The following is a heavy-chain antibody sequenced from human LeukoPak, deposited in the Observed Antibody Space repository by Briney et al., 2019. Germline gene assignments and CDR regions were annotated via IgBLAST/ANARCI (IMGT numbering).Heavy chain of an antibody. J-gene: IGHJ4*02. V-gene: IGHV1-8*03. CDR3: ANTEYQRLGTDY. Sequence: ASVKVSCKASGYTFTSYDINWVRQATGQGLEWMGWMNPNSGNTGYAQKFQGRVTITRNTSISTAYMELSSLRSEDTAVYYCANTEYQRLGTDYWGQGTLVTVSS. D-gene: IGHD2-2*01. CDR2: MNPNSGNT. CDR1: GYTFTSYD.